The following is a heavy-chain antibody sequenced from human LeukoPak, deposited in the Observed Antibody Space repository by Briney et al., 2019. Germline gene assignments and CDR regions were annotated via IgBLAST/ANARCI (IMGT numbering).Heavy chain of an antibody. J-gene: IGHJ4*02. CDR2: IYSGGST. CDR1: GFTVSSNY. D-gene: IGHD3-10*01. Sequence: GGSLRLSCAVSGFTVSSNYMSWVRQAQGKGLEWVSVIYSGGSTYYADSVKGRFTISRENSKNTLYLQMNSLRAEDTAVYYCARDPGYYGSASYYDYWGQGTLVTVSS. V-gene: IGHV3-66*01. CDR3: ARDPGYYGSASYYDY.